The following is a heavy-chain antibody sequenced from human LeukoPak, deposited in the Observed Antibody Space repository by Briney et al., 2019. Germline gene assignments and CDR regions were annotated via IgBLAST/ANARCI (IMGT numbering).Heavy chain of an antibody. Sequence: GGSLRLSCAASGFTFSSYAMSWVRQAPGKGLEWVSAISGSGGSTYYADSVKGLFTISRDNSKNTLYLQMNSLRAEDTALYYCASPFGYSSSWYDDSSGEGTLVTASP. CDR1: GFTFSSYA. V-gene: IGHV3-23*01. D-gene: IGHD6-13*01. CDR3: ASPFGYSSSWYDDS. J-gene: IGHJ4*02. CDR2: ISGSGGST.